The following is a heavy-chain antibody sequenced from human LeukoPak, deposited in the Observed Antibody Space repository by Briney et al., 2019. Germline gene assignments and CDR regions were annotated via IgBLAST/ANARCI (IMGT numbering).Heavy chain of an antibody. V-gene: IGHV3-9*01. CDR2: FCWSSGSI. CDR3: AKAPNDGAAAGPLDY. Sequence: PGRSLRLSCAASGFTFDDYAMHWVRQAPGKGLEWVSGFCWSSGSIGYADSVKGRFTISRENAKNSLSLQMNILRAEDTAVYYCAKAPNDGAAAGPLDYWRQGTLVTVPS. J-gene: IGHJ4*02. CDR1: GFTFDDYA. D-gene: IGHD6-13*01.